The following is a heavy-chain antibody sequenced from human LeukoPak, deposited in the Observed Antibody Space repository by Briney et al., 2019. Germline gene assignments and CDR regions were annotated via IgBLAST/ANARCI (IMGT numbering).Heavy chain of an antibody. V-gene: IGHV3-30*02. CDR1: GFTFSSYG. CDR2: IRNDGSNK. Sequence: GGSLRLSCAASGFTFSSYGMHWVRQAPGKGLEWVAFIRNDGSNKYYADYVKGRFTISRDNAKNSLYLQMNSLRAEDTAVYYCAELGITMIGGVWGKGTTVTISS. J-gene: IGHJ6*04. D-gene: IGHD3-10*02. CDR3: AELGITMIGGV.